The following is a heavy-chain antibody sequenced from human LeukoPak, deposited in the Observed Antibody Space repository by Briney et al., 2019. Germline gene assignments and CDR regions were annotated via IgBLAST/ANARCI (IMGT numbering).Heavy chain of an antibody. V-gene: IGHV1-8*01. D-gene: IGHD6-19*01. Sequence: ASVKVSCKASGYTFTSYDISWVRQATGQGLEWMGWMNPNSGNTGYAQKFQGRVTMTRNTSISTAYMELSSLRSEDTAVYYCARGRTSIAVAGRGAFGYWGQGTLVTVSS. J-gene: IGHJ4*02. CDR1: GYTFTSYD. CDR3: ARGRTSIAVAGRGAFGY. CDR2: MNPNSGNT.